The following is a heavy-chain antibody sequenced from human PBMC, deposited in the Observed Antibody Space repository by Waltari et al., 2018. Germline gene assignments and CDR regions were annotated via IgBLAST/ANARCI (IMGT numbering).Heavy chain of an antibody. J-gene: IGHJ5*02. CDR3: ARDHYSNSPDWFDP. Sequence: EVHLVESGGGLVQPGGSLRLSCAASGFTLSGYWMHWVRKAPGKGLVWVSRMNSDVSTTDYADSVKGRFTISRDNAKNTLYLQMNSLRAEDTAVYYCARDHYSNSPDWFDPWGQGTLVTVSS. CDR2: MNSDVSTT. D-gene: IGHD4-4*01. CDR1: GFTLSGYW. V-gene: IGHV3-74*01.